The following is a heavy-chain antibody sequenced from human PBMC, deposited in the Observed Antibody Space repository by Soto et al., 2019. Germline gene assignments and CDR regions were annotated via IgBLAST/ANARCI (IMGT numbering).Heavy chain of an antibody. D-gene: IGHD5-12*01. J-gene: IGHJ5*02. CDR1: GGTFSSYT. V-gene: IGHV1-69*02. CDR2: IIPILGIA. CDR3: ARVEMATNSNWFDP. Sequence: QVPLVQSGAEVKKPGSSVKVSCKASGGTFSSYTISWVRQAPGQGLEWMGRIIPILGIANYAQKFQGRVTITADKSTSTAYMELSSLRSEDTAVYYCARVEMATNSNWFDPWGQGTLVTVSS.